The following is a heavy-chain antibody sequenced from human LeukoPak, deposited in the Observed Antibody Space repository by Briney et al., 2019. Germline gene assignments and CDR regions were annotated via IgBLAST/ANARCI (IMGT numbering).Heavy chain of an antibody. V-gene: IGHV4-59*01. CDR2: IFYSGST. CDR3: ARDGYNYDSGSDYHNWLDP. Sequence: SETLSLTCTVSGGSISSYYWSWIRQPPGKGLEWIGYIFYSGSTNYNPSLKSRVSISLDTSRNQFSLKLSSVTAADTAVYYCARDGYNYDSGSDYHNWLDPWGQGTLVTVSS. J-gene: IGHJ5*02. D-gene: IGHD3-10*01. CDR1: GGSISSYY.